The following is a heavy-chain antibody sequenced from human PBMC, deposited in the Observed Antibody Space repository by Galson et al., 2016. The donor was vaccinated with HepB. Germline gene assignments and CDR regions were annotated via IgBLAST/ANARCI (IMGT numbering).Heavy chain of an antibody. D-gene: IGHD2-21*02. V-gene: IGHV3-23*01. J-gene: IGHJ4*02. CDR3: VQYSVGSAAFRMNY. CDR2: IDNIGRYT. Sequence: SLRLSCAASGFTFGSNAMGWVRQAPVTGLEWVSGIDNIGRYTYYAESVKGRFNISRDNSKDTLFLQMNSLRAADTAVYYCVQYSVGSAAFRMNYWGQGTLVTVSS. CDR1: GFTFGSNA.